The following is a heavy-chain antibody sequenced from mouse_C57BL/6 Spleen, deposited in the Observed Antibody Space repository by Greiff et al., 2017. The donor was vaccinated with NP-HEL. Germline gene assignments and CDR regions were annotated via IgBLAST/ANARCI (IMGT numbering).Heavy chain of an antibody. CDR3: ARGTTVVADYYAMDY. CDR2: ISSGGSYT. D-gene: IGHD1-1*01. J-gene: IGHJ4*01. CDR1: GFTFSSYG. Sequence: EVQRVESGGDLVKPGGSLKLSCAASGFTFSSYGMSWVRQTPDKRLEWVATISSGGSYTYYPDNVKGRFTISRDNAKNNLYLQMSHLKSEDTAMYYCARGTTVVADYYAMDYWGQGTSVTVSS. V-gene: IGHV5-6*01.